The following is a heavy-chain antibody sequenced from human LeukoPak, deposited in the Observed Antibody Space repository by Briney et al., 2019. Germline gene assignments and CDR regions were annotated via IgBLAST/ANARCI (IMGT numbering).Heavy chain of an antibody. D-gene: IGHD3-3*01. CDR2: ISASGGGT. CDR3: AKDGALLRFSAISYYFEY. J-gene: IGHJ4*02. Sequence: GGSLRLSCAASGFTFSSYAMSWVRRAPGKGLEWVSGISASGGGTYYADSVKGRFTISRDNSNNTLYLRMNSLRVEDTAVYYCAKDGALLRFSAISYYFEYWGQGTLVTVSS. CDR1: GFTFSSYA. V-gene: IGHV3-23*01.